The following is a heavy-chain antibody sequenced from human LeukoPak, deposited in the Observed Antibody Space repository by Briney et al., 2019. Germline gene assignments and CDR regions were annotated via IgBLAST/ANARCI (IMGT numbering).Heavy chain of an antibody. CDR3: ARDATTELGTVYMDV. CDR2: ISTSGSSI. V-gene: IGHV3-21*01. D-gene: IGHD4-17*01. Sequence: GGSLRLSCAASGFTFSSYGISWVRQAPGKGLEWVSAISTSGSSIHYADSVKGRFTISRDNAKNSLYLQMNSLRVEDTAVYYCARDATTELGTVYMDVWGKGTTVTISS. J-gene: IGHJ6*03. CDR1: GFTFSSYG.